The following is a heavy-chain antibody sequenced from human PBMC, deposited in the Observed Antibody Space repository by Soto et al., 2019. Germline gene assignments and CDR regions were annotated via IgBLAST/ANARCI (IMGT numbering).Heavy chain of an antibody. CDR3: ARYHRLAEYSSSWYYFDY. Sequence: ASVKVSCKASGYTFTSYGISWVRQAPGQGLEWMGWISAYNGNTNYAQKLQGRVTMTTDTSTSTAYMELRSLRSDDTAVYYCARYHRLAEYSSSWYYFDYWGQGTLVTVSS. CDR1: GYTFTSYG. J-gene: IGHJ4*02. CDR2: ISAYNGNT. D-gene: IGHD6-13*01. V-gene: IGHV1-18*01.